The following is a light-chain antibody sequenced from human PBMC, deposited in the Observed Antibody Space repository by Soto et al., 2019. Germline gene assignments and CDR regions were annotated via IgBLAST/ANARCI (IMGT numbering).Light chain of an antibody. CDR2: DAS. CDR1: QNINNY. J-gene: IGKJ5*01. Sequence: DIRITQSPSSLSASLGDRVTITFQASQNINNYLNWYQQKPGRAPKLLIYDASNLEAGVPSRFRGSGSGTDFTFTISRLQPEDIATYYCQQYENLPTFGQGTRLEIK. CDR3: QQYENLPT. V-gene: IGKV1-33*01.